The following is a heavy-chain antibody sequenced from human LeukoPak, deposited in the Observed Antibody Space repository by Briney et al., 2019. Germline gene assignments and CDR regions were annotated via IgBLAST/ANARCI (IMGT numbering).Heavy chain of an antibody. J-gene: IGHJ4*02. CDR2: ISAYNGNT. D-gene: IGHD1-14*01. CDR1: GYTFTSYG. Sequence: ASVKVSCKASGYTFTSYGISWVREAPGQGLEWMGWISAYNGNTNYAQTLQGRVTMTTDTSTSTAYMDLRSLRSDDTAVYYCAGATSGKFDDWGQGTLVTVSS. V-gene: IGHV1-18*01. CDR3: AGATSGKFDD.